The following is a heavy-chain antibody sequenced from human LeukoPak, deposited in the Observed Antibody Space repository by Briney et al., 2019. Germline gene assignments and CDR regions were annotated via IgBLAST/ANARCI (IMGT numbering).Heavy chain of an antibody. D-gene: IGHD3-10*01. J-gene: IGHJ5*02. CDR2: IYYSGST. V-gene: IGHV4-31*03. CDR3: ARTSRINMVLDP. CDR1: GGSISSGGYY. Sequence: SETLSLTCTVSGGSISSGGYYWSWIRQHPGKGLEWIGYIYYSGSTNYNPSLKSRVTISVDKSKNQFSLKLSSVTAADTAVYYCARTSRINMVLDPWGQGTLVTVSS.